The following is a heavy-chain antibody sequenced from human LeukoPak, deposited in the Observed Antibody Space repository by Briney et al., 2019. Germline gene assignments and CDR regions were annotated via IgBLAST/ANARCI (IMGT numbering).Heavy chain of an antibody. J-gene: IGHJ6*02. CDR3: ATPLSGDRGYYYGMDV. CDR2: ISASNGNT. Sequence: ASVKVSCKTSGYSFTDYAITWVRQVRGQGLQWVGWISASNGNTDYAQSFRGRATMTTDTSTSTAYLELTSLTSDDTAVYYCATPLSGDRGYYYGMDVGGQGPTVTVSS. CDR1: GYSFTDYA. V-gene: IGHV1-18*01. D-gene: IGHD7-27*01.